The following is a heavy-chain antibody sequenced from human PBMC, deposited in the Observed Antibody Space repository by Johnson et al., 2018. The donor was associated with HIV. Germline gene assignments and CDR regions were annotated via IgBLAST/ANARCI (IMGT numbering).Heavy chain of an antibody. D-gene: IGHD3-9*01. CDR2: ISSSGSTI. V-gene: IGHV3-11*01. CDR1: GFTFSDYY. J-gene: IGHJ3*02. Sequence: QVQLVESGGGLVQPGGSLRLSCAASGFTFSDYYMSWIRQAPGKGLEWVSYISSSGSTIYYADYVKGRFTVSRDNAKNSLYLQMHRLRAEDTAVYYCVRPTTILTNDAFNIWGQGTMVTVSS. CDR3: VRPTTILTNDAFNI.